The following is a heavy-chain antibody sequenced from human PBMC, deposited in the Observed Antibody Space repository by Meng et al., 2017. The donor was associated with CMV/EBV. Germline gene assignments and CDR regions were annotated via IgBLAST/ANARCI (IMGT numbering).Heavy chain of an antibody. Sequence: YTFSSYGISWVRQAPGQGLEWIGWISAYNGNTNYAQKLQGRGTMTTDTSTSTAYMELRSLRSDDTAVYYCARIGFSSSSYYYGMDVWGQGTTVTVSS. D-gene: IGHD6-6*01. V-gene: IGHV1-18*01. CDR3: ARIGFSSSSYYYGMDV. J-gene: IGHJ6*02. CDR1: YTFSSYG. CDR2: ISAYNGNT.